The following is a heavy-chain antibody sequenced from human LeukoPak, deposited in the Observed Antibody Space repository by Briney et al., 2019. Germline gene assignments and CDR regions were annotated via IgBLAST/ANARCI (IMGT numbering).Heavy chain of an antibody. J-gene: IGHJ4*02. CDR2: ISSSSSYI. V-gene: IGHV3-21*01. CDR1: GFTFSSYS. Sequence: GGSLRLSCAASGFTFSSYSMKWVRQAPGKGLEWVSSISSSSSYIYYADSVKGRFTISRDNAKNSLYLQMNSLRAEDTAVYYCARAPPYYYGSGSYDYWGQGTLVTVSS. D-gene: IGHD3-10*01. CDR3: ARAPPYYYGSGSYDY.